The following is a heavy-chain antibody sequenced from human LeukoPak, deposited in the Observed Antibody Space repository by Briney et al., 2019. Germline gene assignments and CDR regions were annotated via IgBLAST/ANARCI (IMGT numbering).Heavy chain of an antibody. D-gene: IGHD3-16*01. Sequence: ASVTVPCKASGYTFTGYYMHWVRQAPGQGLEWMGGIIPIFGTANYAQKFQGRVTITTDESTSTAYMELSSLRSEDTAVYYCARVGGGPFDSFDIWGQGTMVTVSS. CDR1: GYTFTGYY. J-gene: IGHJ3*02. V-gene: IGHV1-69*05. CDR2: IIPIFGTA. CDR3: ARVGGGPFDSFDI.